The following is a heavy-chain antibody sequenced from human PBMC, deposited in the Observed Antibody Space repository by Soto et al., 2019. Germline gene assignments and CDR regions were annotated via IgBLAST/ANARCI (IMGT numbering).Heavy chain of an antibody. CDR2: IYTGGTT. CDR1: GFTVSTYY. Sequence: EVQLVESGGGLVQPGGSPRLSCAASGFTVSTYYMTWVRQAPGMGLEWVSVIYTGGTTYYADSVKGRFTISRDNSKNTLYLQMHSLRAEDTAVYYCARVESGYDYYYYYYMDLWGKGTTVTVSS. V-gene: IGHV3-66*01. CDR3: ARVESGYDYYYYYYMDL. D-gene: IGHD5-12*01. J-gene: IGHJ6*03.